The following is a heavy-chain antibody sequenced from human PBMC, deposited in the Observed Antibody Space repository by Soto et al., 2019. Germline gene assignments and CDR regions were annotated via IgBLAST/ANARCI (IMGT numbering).Heavy chain of an antibody. CDR2: ITDGGGST. D-gene: IGHD1-1*01. Sequence: PGGSLRLSCVASGFTFTNVAMTWVRQAPGKGLEWVSSITDGGGSTDYADSVKGRFTISRDNSKSTLYLQMNNLRADDTAVYYCAKLYWNPRYFDYWGQGARVTVS. J-gene: IGHJ4*02. CDR3: AKLYWNPRYFDY. CDR1: GFTFTNVA. V-gene: IGHV3-23*01.